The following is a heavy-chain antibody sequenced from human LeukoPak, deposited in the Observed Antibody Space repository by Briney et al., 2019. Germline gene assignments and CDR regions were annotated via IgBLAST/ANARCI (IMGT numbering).Heavy chain of an antibody. J-gene: IGHJ4*02. V-gene: IGHV3-30*02. Sequence: PGGSLRLSCAASGFTFSSYGMHWVRQAPGKGLEWVAFIRYDGSNQYYADSVKGQFTISRDNSKNTLYLQMNSLRAEDTAVYYCAKVYRSQTGTTAELGYWGQGTLVTVSS. CDR2: IRYDGSNQ. D-gene: IGHD1-1*01. CDR1: GFTFSSYG. CDR3: AKVYRSQTGTTAELGY.